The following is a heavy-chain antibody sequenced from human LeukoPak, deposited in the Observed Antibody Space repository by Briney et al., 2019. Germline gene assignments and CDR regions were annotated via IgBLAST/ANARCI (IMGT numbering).Heavy chain of an antibody. D-gene: IGHD3-22*01. Sequence: GGSLRLSCVVSGFTFNRCWMNWVRQAPGKGLEWVAHINPDGRDTYYVDSVKGRFTISRDNSKNTLYLQMNSLRAEDTAVYYCARVASYYDSSGYPFDYWGQGTLVTVSS. V-gene: IGHV3-7*01. J-gene: IGHJ4*02. CDR2: INPDGRDT. CDR1: GFTFNRCW. CDR3: ARVASYYDSSGYPFDY.